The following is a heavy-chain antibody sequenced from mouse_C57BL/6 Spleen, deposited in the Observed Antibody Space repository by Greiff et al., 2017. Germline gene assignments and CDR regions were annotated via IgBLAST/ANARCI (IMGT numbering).Heavy chain of an antibody. J-gene: IGHJ2*01. CDR1: GYTFTSYW. D-gene: IGHD4-1*01. CDR2: IDPSDSYT. CDR3: ARRRTGILYYFDY. V-gene: IGHV1-69*01. Sequence: VQLQQPGAELVMPGASVKLSCKASGYTFTSYWMHWVKQRPGQGLEWIGEIDPSDSYTNYNQKFKGKSTLTVDKSSSTAYMQLSSLTSEDSAVYDCARRRTGILYYFDYWGQGTTLTVSS.